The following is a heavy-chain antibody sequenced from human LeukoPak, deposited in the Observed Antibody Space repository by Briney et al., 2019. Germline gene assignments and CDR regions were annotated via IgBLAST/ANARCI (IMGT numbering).Heavy chain of an antibody. CDR2: IHYSGTT. Sequence: KPSETLSLTCTVSGGSISDYYWSWIRQPPEKGLEWIGYIHYSGTTTYSPSLKSRVTISLDTSKNQFSLKLASVTAADTAVYFCARGTGLTYWGQGTLVTVSS. V-gene: IGHV4-59*01. CDR3: ARGTGLTY. J-gene: IGHJ4*02. CDR1: GGSISDYY.